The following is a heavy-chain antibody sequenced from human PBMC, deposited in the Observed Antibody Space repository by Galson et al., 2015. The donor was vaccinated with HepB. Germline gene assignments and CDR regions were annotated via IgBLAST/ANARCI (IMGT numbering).Heavy chain of an antibody. CDR3: AKLDYRDRDGYYYKPIDF. D-gene: IGHD3-22*01. CDR2: ILDDGSKR. CDR1: GLTFSEFA. Sequence: SLRLSCATSGLTFSEFAMHWVRQAPGKGLEWVAAILDDGSKRYYGDSVKGRFIVSRDNSKDTQFLEMNNLRPEDTALYSCAKLDYRDRDGYYYKPIDFWGQGTLVTVSS. V-gene: IGHV3-30*18. J-gene: IGHJ4*02.